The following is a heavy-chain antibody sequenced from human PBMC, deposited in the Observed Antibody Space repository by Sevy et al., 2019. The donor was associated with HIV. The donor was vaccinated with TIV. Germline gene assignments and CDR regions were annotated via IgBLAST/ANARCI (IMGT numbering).Heavy chain of an antibody. V-gene: IGHV3-48*01. CDR3: ARAYSGGWPQGAWTDY. J-gene: IGHJ4*02. CDR1: GFTFSTYS. CDR2: ISRSSRTI. Sequence: GGSLRLSCAASGFTFSTYSMNWVRQAPGKGLEWVSYISRSSRTIYYADSVGGRFTISRDNAKNSLSLQINGLRADDTAVYYCARAYSGGWPQGAWTDYWGQGTLVTVSS. D-gene: IGHD6-19*01.